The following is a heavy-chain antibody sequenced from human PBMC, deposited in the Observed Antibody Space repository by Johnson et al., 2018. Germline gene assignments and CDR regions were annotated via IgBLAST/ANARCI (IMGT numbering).Heavy chain of an antibody. CDR1: GGSISGYY. J-gene: IGHJ1*01. D-gene: IGHD3-22*01. V-gene: IGHV4-59*01. CDR3: ARYVSSSGYVHH. CDR2: IDHSGST. Sequence: QVQLQESGPGLVKXSETLSLTCTVSGGSISGYYWSWIRQPPGKRLEWLGYIDHSGSTKYNPSLNSRVTMSVDASKNQCSLQLNSVTAADTAVYYCARYVSSSGYVHHWGQGTLVTVSS.